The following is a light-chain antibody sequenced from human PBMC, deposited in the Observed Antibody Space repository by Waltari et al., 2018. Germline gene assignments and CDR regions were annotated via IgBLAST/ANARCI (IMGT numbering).Light chain of an antibody. CDR2: GAS. V-gene: IGKV3-15*01. Sequence: EIVMTQSQAFLSLSPGERATPPCRASQNIGSNLGWYQQKPGQAPRLLIYGASTRATGVPARFSGSGSGTDFTLTISSLQSEDFAVYYCQHYHNWPPWTFGQGTTVEIK. J-gene: IGKJ1*01. CDR1: QNIGSN. CDR3: QHYHNWPPWT.